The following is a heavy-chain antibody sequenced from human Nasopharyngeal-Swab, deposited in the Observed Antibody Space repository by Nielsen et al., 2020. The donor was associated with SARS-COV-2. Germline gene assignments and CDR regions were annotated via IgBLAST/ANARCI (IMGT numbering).Heavy chain of an antibody. CDR3: ARDRSSGWYSDFDY. Sequence: GGSLRLSCAASGFTFSNYCMSWVRQAPGKGLEWVANIKEDGNEKYYVDSVEGRFTISRDNPENSLFLEMTSLRDEDTAVYYCARDRSSGWYSDFDYWGQGTLVTVSS. V-gene: IGHV3-7*01. J-gene: IGHJ4*02. D-gene: IGHD6-19*01. CDR2: IKEDGNEK. CDR1: GFTFSNYC.